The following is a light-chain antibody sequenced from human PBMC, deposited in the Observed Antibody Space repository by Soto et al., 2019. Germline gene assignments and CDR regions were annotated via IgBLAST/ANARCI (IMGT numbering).Light chain of an antibody. Sequence: ESVLTQSQGTLSVSPGERVTLSCRSSQTFGRTYLAWYQQKPGQSPSLLIYDASSRATGIPDRFSGSGSGTDFTLTISSLEPEDYAVYHCQQFGTSPLYTFGQGTKVEIK. J-gene: IGKJ2*01. V-gene: IGKV3-20*01. CDR1: QTFGRTY. CDR3: QQFGTSPLYT. CDR2: DAS.